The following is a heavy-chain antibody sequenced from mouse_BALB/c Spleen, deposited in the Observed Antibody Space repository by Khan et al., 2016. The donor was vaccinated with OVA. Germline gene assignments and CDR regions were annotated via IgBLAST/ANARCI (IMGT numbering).Heavy chain of an antibody. J-gene: IGHJ2*01. Sequence: QVQLQQSGPVLVKPGASVKMSCKASGYTFTDYIINWVRQRTGQGLEWIGQIYPGSGSTYYNEKFKGKATLTADKSSNTAYMQRRSLTSEDSAVYFCARSGYGSVGYWGQGTTLTVSS. CDR2: IYPGSGST. CDR1: GYTFTDYI. CDR3: ARSGYGSVGY. D-gene: IGHD1-1*01. V-gene: IGHV1-77*01.